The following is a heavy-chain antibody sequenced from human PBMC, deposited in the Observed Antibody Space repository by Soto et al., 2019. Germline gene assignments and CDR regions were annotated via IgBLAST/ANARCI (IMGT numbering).Heavy chain of an antibody. CDR1: GFTFSSYS. CDR3: AKDDDRYYYDSSGLPY. CDR2: ISSSSSYI. J-gene: IGHJ4*02. V-gene: IGHV3-21*01. D-gene: IGHD3-22*01. Sequence: GGSLRLSCAASGFTFSSYSMNWVRQAPGKGLEWVSSISSSSSYIYYADSVKGRFTISRDNSKNTLYLQMNSLRVEDTAVYSCAKDDDRYYYDSSGLPYWGQGTLVTVSS.